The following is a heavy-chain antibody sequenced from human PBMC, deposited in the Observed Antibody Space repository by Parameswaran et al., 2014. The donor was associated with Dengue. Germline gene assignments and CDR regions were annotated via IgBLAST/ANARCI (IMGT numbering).Heavy chain of an antibody. Sequence: ASVKVSCKASGYTFTGYYMHWVRQAPGQGLEWMGWINPNSGGTNYAQKFQGRVTMTRDTSISTAYMELSRLRSDDTAVYYCARASWDSGTWFDPWGQGTLVTVSS. CDR2: INPNSGGT. J-gene: IGHJ5*02. D-gene: IGHD3-10*01. CDR3: ARASWDSGTWFDP. CDR1: GYTFTGYY. V-gene: IGHV1-2*02.